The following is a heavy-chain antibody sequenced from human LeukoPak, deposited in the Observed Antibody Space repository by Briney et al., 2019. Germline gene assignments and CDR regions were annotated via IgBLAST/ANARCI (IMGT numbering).Heavy chain of an antibody. CDR2: ISRSSSYI. V-gene: IGHV3-21*01. Sequence: PGGSLRLSCAASGFTLNNYGINWVRQAPGKGPERVSFISRSSSYIFYADSVKGRFTTSRDNAKNSLYLQMNSLRAEDTAVYYCARTYASGSRRYWYFDLWGRGTLVTV. J-gene: IGHJ2*01. CDR1: GFTLNNYG. CDR3: ARTYASGSRRYWYFDL. D-gene: IGHD3-10*01.